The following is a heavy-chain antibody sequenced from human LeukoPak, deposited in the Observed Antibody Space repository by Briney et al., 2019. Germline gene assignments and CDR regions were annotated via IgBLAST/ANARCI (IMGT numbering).Heavy chain of an antibody. D-gene: IGHD2-15*01. CDR1: GYTFTSYD. V-gene: IGHV1-8*03. J-gene: IGHJ6*03. CDR3: ARGPDLCSGGSCYSGPHYYYYMDV. Sequence: ASVKVSCKASGYTFTSYDINWVRQATGQGLERMGWMNPNSGNTGYAQKFQGRVTITRNTSISTAYMELSSLRSEDTAVYYCARGPDLCSGGSCYSGPHYYYYMDVWGKGTTVTVSS. CDR2: MNPNSGNT.